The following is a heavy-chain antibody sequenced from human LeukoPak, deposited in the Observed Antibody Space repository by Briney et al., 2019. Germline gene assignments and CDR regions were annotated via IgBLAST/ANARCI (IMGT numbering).Heavy chain of an antibody. Sequence: PGGSLRLSCAASGFTFSSYAMSWVRQAPGKGLEWVSAIGGSGGSTYYANSVKGRFTISRDNSKNTLYLQMNSPRAEDTAVYYCARVGSYYYGQSEYFQHWGQGTLVTVSS. CDR3: ARVGSYYYGQSEYFQH. CDR2: IGGSGGST. V-gene: IGHV3-23*01. CDR1: GFTFSSYA. J-gene: IGHJ1*01. D-gene: IGHD3-10*01.